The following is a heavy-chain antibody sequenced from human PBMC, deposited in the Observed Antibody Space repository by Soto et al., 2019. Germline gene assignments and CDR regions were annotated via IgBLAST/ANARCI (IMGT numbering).Heavy chain of an antibody. CDR3: ARGTPAAWKLGY. CDR2: ISAYNGNT. V-gene: IGHV1-18*01. CDR1: GYTFTSYC. J-gene: IGHJ4*02. Sequence: ASVKVSCKASGYTFTSYCISWVRHAPGQGLEWMGWISAYNGNTNYAQKLQGSVTMTTDTSTSTAYMELRSLRSDDTAVYYCARGTPAAWKLGYWGQGTLVTVSS. D-gene: IGHD2-2*01.